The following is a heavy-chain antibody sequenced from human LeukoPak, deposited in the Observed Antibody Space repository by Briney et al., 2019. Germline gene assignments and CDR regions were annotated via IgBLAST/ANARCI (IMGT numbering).Heavy chain of an antibody. Sequence: SETLSLTCAVYGGSFSGYYWSWIRQPPGKGLEWIGEINHSGSTNCNPSLKSRVTISVDTSKNQFSLKLSSVTAADTAVYYCARGRGAYYYYYGMDVWGQGTTVTVSS. V-gene: IGHV4-34*01. CDR3: ARGRGAYYYYYGMDV. CDR1: GGSFSGYY. J-gene: IGHJ6*02. CDR2: INHSGST. D-gene: IGHD1-26*01.